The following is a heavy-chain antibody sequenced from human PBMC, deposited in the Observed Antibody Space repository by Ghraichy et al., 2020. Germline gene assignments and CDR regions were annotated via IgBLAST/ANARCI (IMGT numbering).Heavy chain of an antibody. V-gene: IGHV4-59*11. CDR3: ARADLVVVPAGDPADGNYYCYYMDV. J-gene: IGHJ6*03. D-gene: IGHD2-15*01. CDR2: VYYSGST. Sequence: SETLSLTCTVSGDSISSHYWSWIRQPPGKGLEWIGHVYYSGSTSYNPSLKSRVTISIDTSKKQFSLKLSSVTAADTALYYCARADLVVVPAGDPADGNYYCYYMDVWGKGTTVPVSS. CDR1: GDSISSHY.